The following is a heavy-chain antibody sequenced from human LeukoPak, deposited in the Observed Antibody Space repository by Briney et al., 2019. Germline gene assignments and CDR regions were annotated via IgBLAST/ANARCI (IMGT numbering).Heavy chain of an antibody. D-gene: IGHD3-10*01. CDR1: GFTFNNYA. CDR3: AGAPHYYYGSGSPPGYFQH. Sequence: GGSLRLSCAASGFTFNNYAMNWVRQAPGKGLEWVSYISSSSSTIYYADSVKGRFTISRDNAKNSLYLQMNSLRAEDTAVYYCAGAPHYYYGSGSPPGYFQHWGQGTLVTVSS. J-gene: IGHJ1*01. V-gene: IGHV3-48*04. CDR2: ISSSSSTI.